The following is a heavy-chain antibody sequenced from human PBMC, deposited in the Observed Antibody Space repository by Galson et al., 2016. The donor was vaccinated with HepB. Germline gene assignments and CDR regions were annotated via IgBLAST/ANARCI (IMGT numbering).Heavy chain of an antibody. CDR2: ISRSGRSI. J-gene: IGHJ4*02. CDR1: GYAFRNYI. Sequence: ALRLPCAASGYAFRNYIMNWVRQSPGKGLEWVTSISRSGRSIYYAVSVKGRFTITRDNTKNSLYLQMNSLRADATAVYYCARAPTMITFGGLIVGDLDYWGQGTLVTVSS. CDR3: ARAPTMITFGGLIVGDLDY. V-gene: IGHV3-21*01. D-gene: IGHD3-16*02.